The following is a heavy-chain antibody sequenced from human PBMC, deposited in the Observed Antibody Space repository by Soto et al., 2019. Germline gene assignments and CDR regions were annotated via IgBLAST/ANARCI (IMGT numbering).Heavy chain of an antibody. CDR3: ARDKGRLDH. J-gene: IGHJ4*02. CDR1: GFTFSSFS. V-gene: IGHV3-48*01. CDR2: ISSSGSTM. Sequence: GGSLRLSCAASGFTFSSFSMSWVRQAPGKGLEWISYISSSGSTMYYADSVKGRLTISRDNAKKSLYLQMNSLRADDTAVYYCARDKGRLDHWGQGTLVTVSS.